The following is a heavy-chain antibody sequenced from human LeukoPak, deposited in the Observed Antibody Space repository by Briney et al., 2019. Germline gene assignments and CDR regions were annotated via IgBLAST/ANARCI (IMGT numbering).Heavy chain of an antibody. CDR2: ISAYNGNT. CDR3: ANTVYGSGSYPTVYFDY. J-gene: IGHJ4*02. V-gene: IGHV1-18*01. Sequence: ASVTVSCKASGYTFTSYGISWVRQAPGQGLEWMGWISAYNGNTNYAQKLQGRVTMTTDTSTSTAYMELRSLRSDDTAVYYCANTVYGSGSYPTVYFDYWGQGTLVTVSS. D-gene: IGHD3-10*01. CDR1: GYTFTSYG.